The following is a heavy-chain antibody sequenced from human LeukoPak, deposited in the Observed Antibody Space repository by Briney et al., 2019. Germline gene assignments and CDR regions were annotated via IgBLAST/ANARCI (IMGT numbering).Heavy chain of an antibody. J-gene: IGHJ4*02. Sequence: QPGGSLRLSCAASGFTFSSYGMHWVRQAPGKGLEWVAVISYDGSNKYYADSVKGRFSISRDNSRNTLYLQMNGLRAEDTAVYYCAKGFTGMDFWGQGSLVTVSS. V-gene: IGHV3-30*18. CDR3: AKGFTGMDF. CDR1: GFTFSSYG. CDR2: ISYDGSNK. D-gene: IGHD3-16*01.